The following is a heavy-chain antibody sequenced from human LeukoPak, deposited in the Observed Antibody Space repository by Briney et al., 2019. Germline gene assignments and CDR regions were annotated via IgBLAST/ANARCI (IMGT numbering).Heavy chain of an antibody. CDR1: GGSFSGYY. D-gene: IGHD3-22*01. V-gene: IGHV4-34*01. J-gene: IGHJ4*02. CDR3: ARHWSDSSGFYPPGSY. CDR2: INHSGST. Sequence: PSETLSLTCAVYGGSFSGYYWSWIRQPPGKGLEWIGEINHSGSTNYNPSLKSRVSISVDSSKNQFSLKLSSVTAADTAVYYCARHWSDSSGFYPPGSYWGQGTLVTVSS.